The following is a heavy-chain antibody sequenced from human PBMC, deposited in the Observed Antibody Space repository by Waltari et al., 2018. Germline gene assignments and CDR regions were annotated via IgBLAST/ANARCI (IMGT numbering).Heavy chain of an antibody. Sequence: QVQLQQWGAGLLKPSETLPLTCAVYGGSFSGYYWSWIRQPQGKGLEWIGEIKHSGSTNYNPSLKSRVTISVDTSKNQFSLKLSSVTAADTAVYYCARGRELLWFGEYYFDYWGQGTLVTVSS. V-gene: IGHV4-34*01. J-gene: IGHJ4*02. CDR3: ARGRELLWFGEYYFDY. CDR1: GGSFSGYY. CDR2: IKHSGST. D-gene: IGHD3-10*01.